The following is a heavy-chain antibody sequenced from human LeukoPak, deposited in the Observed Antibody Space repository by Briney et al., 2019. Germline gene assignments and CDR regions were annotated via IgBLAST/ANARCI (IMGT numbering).Heavy chain of an antibody. Sequence: ASVKVSCKASGYTFTGYYMHWVRQAPGQGLEWMGWINPNSGGTNYAQKFQGRVTMTRDTSISTAYMELSRLRSDDTAVYYCARDFVVLTPRASDYWGQGTLVTVPS. V-gene: IGHV1-2*02. D-gene: IGHD6-6*01. J-gene: IGHJ4*02. CDR2: INPNSGGT. CDR1: GYTFTGYY. CDR3: ARDFVVLTPRASDY.